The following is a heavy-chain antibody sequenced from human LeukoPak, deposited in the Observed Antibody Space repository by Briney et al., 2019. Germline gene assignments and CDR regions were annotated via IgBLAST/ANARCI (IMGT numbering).Heavy chain of an antibody. V-gene: IGHV4-59*01. CDR2: IYYSGST. J-gene: IGHJ6*02. CDR1: GGSFSGYY. CDR3: ARMDYDMDGMDV. Sequence: SETLSLTCAVYGGSFSGYYWSWIRQPPGKGLEWIGYIYYSGSTNYNPSLKSRVTISVDTSKNQFSLKLSSVTAADTAVYYCARMDYDMDGMDVWGQGTTVTVSS. D-gene: IGHD3-9*01.